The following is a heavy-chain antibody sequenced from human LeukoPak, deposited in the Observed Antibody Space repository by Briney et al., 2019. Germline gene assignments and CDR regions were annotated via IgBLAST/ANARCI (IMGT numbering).Heavy chain of an antibody. CDR2: IYYSGST. CDR3: ARGGRDGYNHDAFDI. D-gene: IGHD5-24*01. J-gene: IGHJ3*02. CDR1: GDSISSYY. V-gene: IGHV4-59*01. Sequence: SETLSLTCTVSGDSISSYYWSWIRQPPGKGLEWIGYIYYSGSTNYNPSLKSRVTISVDTSKNQFSLKLSSVTAADTAVYYCARGGRDGYNHDAFDIWGQGTMVTVSS.